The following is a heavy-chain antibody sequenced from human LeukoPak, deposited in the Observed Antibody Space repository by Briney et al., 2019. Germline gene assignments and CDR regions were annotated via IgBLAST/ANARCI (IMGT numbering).Heavy chain of an antibody. CDR1: GYTFTSYG. D-gene: IGHD5-18*01. J-gene: IGHJ4*02. CDR2: ISAYNGNT. V-gene: IGHV1-18*01. Sequence: ASVKVSCKASGYTFTSYGISWVRQAPGQGLEWMGWISAYNGNTNYAQKLQGRVTMTTDTSTSTAYMELRSLGSDDTAVYYCARDSPLGTAMPKIFDYWGQGTLVTVSS. CDR3: ARDSPLGTAMPKIFDY.